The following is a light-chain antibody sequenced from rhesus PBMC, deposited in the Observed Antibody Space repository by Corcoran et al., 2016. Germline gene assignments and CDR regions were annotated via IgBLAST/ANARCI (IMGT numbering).Light chain of an antibody. CDR1: QNIYSD. Sequence: DIQMTQSPSALSASVGDRVTFSCRASQNIYSDLAWYQQKPGKAPKLLIYATSSLQPGIPSGLSGSGSGTDFTLTISSLQPEDSAAYYCQHYYDNPYSFGQGTKVEIK. V-gene: IGKV1S12*01. CDR3: QHYYDNPYS. CDR2: ATS. J-gene: IGKJ2*01.